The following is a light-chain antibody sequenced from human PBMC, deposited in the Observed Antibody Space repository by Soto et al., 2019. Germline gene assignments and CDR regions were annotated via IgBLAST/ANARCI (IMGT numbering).Light chain of an antibody. CDR3: QLYGISVPVT. V-gene: IGKV3-20*01. J-gene: IGKJ5*01. Sequence: IVLTQSPGTLSLSPGETATLSCRASQAVDSKFLAWYQQNPGQAPRLIMFGVSGRATGVPARFSGDVSGTDFTLAIRSLEPEDFAVYYCQLYGISVPVTFGQGTRLQI. CDR1: QAVDSKF. CDR2: GVS.